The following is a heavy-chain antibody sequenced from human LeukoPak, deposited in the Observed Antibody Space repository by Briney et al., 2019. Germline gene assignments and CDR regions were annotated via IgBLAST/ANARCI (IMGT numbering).Heavy chain of an antibody. D-gene: IGHD1-26*01. CDR1: GFTFSSHW. J-gene: IGHJ4*02. CDR3: ARNERWGRDY. CDR2: IVQDGSQK. V-gene: IGHV3-7*03. Sequence: GGSLRLSCAASGFTFSSHWMSWVRQAPGKGLEWVANIVQDGSQKYYVDSVKGRFTISRDNGKNSLYLQMNSLRAEDTAVYYCARNERWGRDYWGQGTLVTVSS.